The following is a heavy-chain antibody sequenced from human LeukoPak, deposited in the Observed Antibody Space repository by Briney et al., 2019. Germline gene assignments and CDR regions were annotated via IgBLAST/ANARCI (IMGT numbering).Heavy chain of an antibody. CDR2: MNPNSGNT. J-gene: IGHJ4*02. CDR3: ARGLSSAGSPYYYDSSGYPGGY. CDR1: GYTFTSYD. D-gene: IGHD3-22*01. Sequence: ASVKVSCKASGYTFTSYDINWVRQATGQGLEWMGWMNPNSGNTGYAQKFQGRVTMTRNTSISTAYMELSSLRSEDTAVYYCARGLSSAGSPYYYDSSGYPGGYWGQGTLVTVSS. V-gene: IGHV1-8*01.